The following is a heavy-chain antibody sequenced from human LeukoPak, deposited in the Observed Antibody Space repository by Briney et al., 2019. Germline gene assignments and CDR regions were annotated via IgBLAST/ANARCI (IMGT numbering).Heavy chain of an antibody. D-gene: IGHD1-26*01. CDR1: GYTFTSYG. J-gene: IGHJ5*02. CDR2: ISAYNGNT. V-gene: IGHV1-18*01. CDR3: ARDLPEWELWKNWFDP. Sequence: ASVKVSCKASGYTFTSYGISWVRQAPGQGREGRGWISAYNGNTNYAQKLQGRVTITPATSTGTAYLELRSLRSDDTAVYYCARDLPEWELWKNWFDPWGQGTLVTVSS.